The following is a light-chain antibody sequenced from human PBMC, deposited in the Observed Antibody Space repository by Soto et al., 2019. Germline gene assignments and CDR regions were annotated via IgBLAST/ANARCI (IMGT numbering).Light chain of an antibody. V-gene: IGKV1-9*01. Sequence: IQLTQSPSSLSASVGDSVTITCRASQGISRYLSWYQQKPGRAPKLLISAASTLQSGVPARFSGSGSGTDFTLSITSLQPEDIATYYCQQYDNLPPYTFGQGTKVDIK. CDR2: AAS. CDR1: QGISRY. J-gene: IGKJ2*01. CDR3: QQYDNLPPYT.